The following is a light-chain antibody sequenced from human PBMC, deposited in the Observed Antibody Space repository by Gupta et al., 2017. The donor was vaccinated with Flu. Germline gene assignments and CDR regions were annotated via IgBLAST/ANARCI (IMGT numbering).Light chain of an antibody. Sequence: GTLDLSPGERATHSCRGRQSVKEKYLAWYQQKPGQAPRLLINGASTRATGLPDRFSGSGSGTEFTLTISRREPEDFAVYYCQHEYNSPRTFGQGTKVEIK. CDR3: QHEYNSPRT. CDR2: GAS. J-gene: IGKJ1*01. V-gene: IGKV3-20*01. CDR1: QSVKEKY.